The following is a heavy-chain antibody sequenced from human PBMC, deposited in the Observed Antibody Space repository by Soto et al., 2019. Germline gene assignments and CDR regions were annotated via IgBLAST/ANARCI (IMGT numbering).Heavy chain of an antibody. J-gene: IGHJ5*02. CDR1: GFTFSSYG. V-gene: IGHV3-30*18. CDR3: AKDGRGPYSSSWYDWFDP. Sequence: QVQLVESGGGVVQPGRSLRLSCAASGFTFSSYGMHWVRQGPGEGLEWVAVISYDGSNKYYADSVKGRFTISRDNSKNTLYLQMNSLRAEDTAVYYCAKDGRGPYSSSWYDWFDPWGQGTLVTVSS. D-gene: IGHD6-13*01. CDR2: ISYDGSNK.